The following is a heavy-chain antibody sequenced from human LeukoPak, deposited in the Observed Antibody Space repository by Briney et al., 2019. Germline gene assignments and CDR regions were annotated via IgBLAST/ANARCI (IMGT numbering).Heavy chain of an antibody. J-gene: IGHJ4*01. D-gene: IGHD3-10*01. CDR1: GFTFSSYA. CDR3: AKGGPMVRGVIIDEFFDY. CDR2: ISGSGGST. Sequence: GGSLRLSCAASGFTFSSYAMSWVRQAPGKGLEWVSAISGSGGSTYYADSVKGRFTISRDNSKNTLYLQMNSLRAEDTAVYYCAKGGPMVRGVIIDEFFDYWGQEPWSPSPQ. V-gene: IGHV3-23*01.